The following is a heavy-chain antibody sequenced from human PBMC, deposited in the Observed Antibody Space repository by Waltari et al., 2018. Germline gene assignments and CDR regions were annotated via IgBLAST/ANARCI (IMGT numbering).Heavy chain of an antibody. CDR1: GFTFSTYG. Sequence: EVQMVESGGGLVQPGGSLRLSCAASGFTFSTYGMHGGGQAPGKGLAWISRIKSDGGSTSYADSVQGRFTISRDNAKNTLYLQMSSLGAEDTAVYYCTRLKFYSCSGRPREAFDMWGQGTMVTVSS. CDR3: TRLKFYSCSGRPREAFDM. D-gene: IGHD3-10*01. V-gene: IGHV3-74*01. CDR2: IKSDGGST. J-gene: IGHJ3*02.